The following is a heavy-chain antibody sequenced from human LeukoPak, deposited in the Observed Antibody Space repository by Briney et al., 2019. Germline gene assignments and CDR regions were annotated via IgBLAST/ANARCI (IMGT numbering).Heavy chain of an antibody. V-gene: IGHV3-64*02. CDR1: GFTFSTFA. J-gene: IGHJ6*02. CDR2: ISSDGAGT. D-gene: IGHD2-21*02. CDR3: VRDCGGDCLYGMDV. Sequence: GGSLRLSCAASGFTFSTFALHWARQAPGKGLEYVSGISSDGAGTFYADSVKGRFTISRDNTKNTLFLQMGSLRAEDMAVYYCVRDCGGDCLYGMDVWGQGTTVTVSS.